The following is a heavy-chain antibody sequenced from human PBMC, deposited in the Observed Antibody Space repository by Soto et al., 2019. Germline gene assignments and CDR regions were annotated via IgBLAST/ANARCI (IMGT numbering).Heavy chain of an antibody. CDR2: MNPNSGNT. J-gene: IGHJ4*02. Sequence: ASVKVSCKASGYTFTSYDINWVRQATGQGLEWMGWMNPNSGNTGYAQKFQGRVTMTRNTSISTAYMELSSLRSEDTAVYYCARRPSSGWYSGWFYYFDYWGQGTLVTVSS. CDR3: ARRPSSGWYSGWFYYFDY. CDR1: GYTFTSYD. V-gene: IGHV1-8*01. D-gene: IGHD6-19*01.